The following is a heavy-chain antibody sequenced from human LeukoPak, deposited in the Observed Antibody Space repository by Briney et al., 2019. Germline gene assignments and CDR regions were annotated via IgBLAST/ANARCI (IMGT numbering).Heavy chain of an antibody. J-gene: IGHJ6*03. CDR3: ARAPSWAAQGSYYYYMDV. CDR1: GYTFTSYG. D-gene: IGHD1-26*01. CDR2: ISAYNGNT. V-gene: IGHV1-18*01. Sequence: ASVKVSCKASGYTFTSYGISWVRQAPGQGLEWMGWISAYNGNTNYAQKLQGRVTMTTDTSTSTAYMELRSLRSDDTAVYYCARAPSWAAQGSYYYYMDVWGKGTTVTISS.